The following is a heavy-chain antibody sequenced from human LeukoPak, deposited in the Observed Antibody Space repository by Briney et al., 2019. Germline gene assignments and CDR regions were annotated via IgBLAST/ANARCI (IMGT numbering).Heavy chain of an antibody. V-gene: IGHV4-34*01. CDR1: GGSFSGYC. CDR2: VCQGGST. CDR3: ATTRKGPGGYLGWGPKDKSHNYSMDV. D-gene: IGHD2-2*03. J-gene: IGHJ6*02. Sequence: SETLSLTCAVYGGSFSGYCWSWVRQSPGKGLEWIGEVCQGGSTNYNPALKSRVTLSLDTSKNRFSLKLNSIIAADTAVYYCATTRKGPGGYLGWGPKDKSHNYSMDVWGQGTTVIVSS.